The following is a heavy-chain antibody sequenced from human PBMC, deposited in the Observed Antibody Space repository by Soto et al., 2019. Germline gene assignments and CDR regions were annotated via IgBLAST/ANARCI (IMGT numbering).Heavy chain of an antibody. CDR1: GGTFSSSA. CDR2: IIPLFRTP. D-gene: IGHD3-3*02. J-gene: IGHJ6*02. V-gene: IGHV1-69*12. Sequence: QVQLVQSGAEVKKPGSSVKVSCKASGGTFSSSAFSWVRQAPGQGLEWMGGIIPLFRTPDYGQRFQGRVTITAEESAGTVYMELRGLRSEDTAVYFCARDKGRQPLGGNYYYITDIWGQGTTVTVSS. CDR3: ARDKGRQPLGGNYYYITDI.